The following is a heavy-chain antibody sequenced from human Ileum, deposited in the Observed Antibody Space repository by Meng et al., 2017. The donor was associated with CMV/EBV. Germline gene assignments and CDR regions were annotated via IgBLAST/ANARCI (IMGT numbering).Heavy chain of an antibody. CDR2: MYFSGIA. D-gene: IGHD1-26*01. CDR1: GDPISSGSHS. CDR3: ARDLTNKWFYY. Sequence: QMQLEVPGPGLVEPAETLSLTCTASGDPISSGSHSWAWFRQPPGKRLEWIGSMYFSGIADYNPSLKSRVTISLHATQKQFSLRLTSVTAADSAVYFCARDLTNKWFYYWGQGTLVTVSS. J-gene: IGHJ4*02. V-gene: IGHV4-39*07.